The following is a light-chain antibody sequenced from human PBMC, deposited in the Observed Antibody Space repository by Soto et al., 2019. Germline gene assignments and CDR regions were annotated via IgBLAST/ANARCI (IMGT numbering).Light chain of an antibody. V-gene: IGLV3-25*03. Sequence: SYELTQPPSVSVSPGQTARITCSGDAVPKQYAYWYQQKPGQAPVLVIYKDSERPSGIPERFSGSSSGTTVTLTISGVQAEDEADYYCQSADSSGTYYVFGTGTKLTVL. CDR3: QSADSSGTYYV. CDR1: AVPKQY. CDR2: KDS. J-gene: IGLJ1*01.